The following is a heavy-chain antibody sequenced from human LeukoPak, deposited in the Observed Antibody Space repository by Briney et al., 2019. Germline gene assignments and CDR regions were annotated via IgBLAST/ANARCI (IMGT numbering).Heavy chain of an antibody. J-gene: IGHJ6*02. CDR1: GGSISSYY. CDR3: AREDPQTTVPEGLDV. Sequence: SETLSLTCTVSGGSISSYYWSWIRQPPGKGLEWIWYIYYSGSTNYNPSLKSRVTISVDTSKNQFSLKLTSVTAADTAIYYCAREDPQTTVPEGLDVWGQGTTVTVSS. CDR2: IYYSGST. D-gene: IGHD4-17*01. V-gene: IGHV4-59*01.